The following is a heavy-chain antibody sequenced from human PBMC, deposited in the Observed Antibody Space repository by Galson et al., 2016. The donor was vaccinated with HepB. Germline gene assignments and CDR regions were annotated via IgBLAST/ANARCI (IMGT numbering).Heavy chain of an antibody. V-gene: IGHV1-69*01. J-gene: IGHJ6*02. CDR2: IIPIFGPA. D-gene: IGHD1/OR15-1a*01. Sequence: SCKASGGTFSRNAISWVRQAPGQGLEWMGGIIPIFGPANYAQKFQGRVTISADESTSTAYMELSSLRSEDTAVYYCARSHSSNWNKDWDHYYDMDVWGQGTTVTVSS. CDR3: ARSHSSNWNKDWDHYYDMDV. CDR1: GGTFSRNA.